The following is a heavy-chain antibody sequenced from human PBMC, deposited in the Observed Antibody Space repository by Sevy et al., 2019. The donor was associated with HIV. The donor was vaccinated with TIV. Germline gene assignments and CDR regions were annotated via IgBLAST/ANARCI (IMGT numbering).Heavy chain of an antibody. CDR3: TKDRYDDTAFGDY. CDR1: GLVFSDYA. D-gene: IGHD5-12*01. CDR2: VSYEGRDQ. V-gene: IGHV3-30*04. Sequence: GGSLRLSCAASGLVFSDYAMHWVRQAPGKGLEWVAFVSYEGRDQAYAASVEGRFTISRDSFKSTVYLQMNSLRDEDTAVYFCTKDRYDDTAFGDYWGQGSLVTVSS. J-gene: IGHJ4*02.